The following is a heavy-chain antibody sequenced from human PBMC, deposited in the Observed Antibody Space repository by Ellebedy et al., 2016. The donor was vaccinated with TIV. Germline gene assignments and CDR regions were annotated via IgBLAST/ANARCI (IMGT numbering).Heavy chain of an antibody. CDR1: GGSFSSYE. CDR2: IIPAFGTP. Sequence: ASVKVSCKASGGSFSSYEISWVRQAPGQGLEWMGRIIPAFGTPDFAQKFQGRVTITADETTKTAYMELTSLRSEDTAVYFCASSHGDYVSGFLQRWGQGTPVTVSS. D-gene: IGHD4-17*01. V-gene: IGHV1-69*13. J-gene: IGHJ1*01. CDR3: ASSHGDYVSGFLQR.